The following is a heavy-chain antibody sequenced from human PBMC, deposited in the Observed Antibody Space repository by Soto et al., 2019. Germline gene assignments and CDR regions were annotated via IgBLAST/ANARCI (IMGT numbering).Heavy chain of an antibody. CDR2: INHSGST. Sequence: SETLSLTCAVYGGSFSGYYWSWIRQPPGKGLEWIGEINHSGSTNYNPSLKSRVTISVDTSKNQFSLKLSSVTAADTAVYYCARGRMGCSSTSCYESGGNWFDPWGQGTLVTVSS. CDR1: GGSFSGYY. J-gene: IGHJ5*02. CDR3: ARGRMGCSSTSCYESGGNWFDP. V-gene: IGHV4-34*01. D-gene: IGHD2-2*01.